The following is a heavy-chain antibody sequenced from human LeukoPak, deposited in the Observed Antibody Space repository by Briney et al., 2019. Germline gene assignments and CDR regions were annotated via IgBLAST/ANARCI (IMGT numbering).Heavy chain of an antibody. CDR1: GGSFSGYY. CDR3: ARVGASAFDI. D-gene: IGHD3-10*01. V-gene: IGHV4-34*01. J-gene: IGHJ3*02. Sequence: SETLSLTCTVYGGSFSGYYWNWIRQPPGKGLEWIGQINHSGSTNSNPSLKSRVIISVDTSKNQFSLKLNSVTAADTAVYYCARVGASAFDIWGQGTMVTVSS. CDR2: INHSGST.